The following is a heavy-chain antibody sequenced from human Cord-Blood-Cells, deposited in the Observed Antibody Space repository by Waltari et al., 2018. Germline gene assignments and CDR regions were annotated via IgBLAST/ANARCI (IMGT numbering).Heavy chain of an antibody. Sequence: EVQLVESGGGVVQPGRSLRLSCAASGFTFDDYAMHWVRPAPGKGLEWVSGISWNSGSIGYADSVKGRFTISRDNAKNSLYLQMNSLRAEDTALYYCAKDTVSSGLPWGAFDIWGQGTMVTVSS. CDR3: AKDTVSSGLPWGAFDI. J-gene: IGHJ3*02. D-gene: IGHD6-19*01. CDR2: ISWNSGSI. V-gene: IGHV3-9*01. CDR1: GFTFDDYA.